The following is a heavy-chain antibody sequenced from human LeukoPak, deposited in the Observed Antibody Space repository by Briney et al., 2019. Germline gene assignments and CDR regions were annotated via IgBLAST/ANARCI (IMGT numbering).Heavy chain of an antibody. CDR2: INPDSGGT. D-gene: IGHD6-6*01. CDR1: GYTFTDYY. V-gene: IGHV1-2*06. CDR3: ARAKEQTIAARYFDY. J-gene: IGHJ4*02. Sequence: AASVKVSCKASGYTFTDYYIHWVRQAPGQGLEWIVRINPDSGGTNSAQKFQGRVTMTRDTSISTAYIELSSLRSDDTAVYYCARAKEQTIAARYFDYWGQGTLVTVSS.